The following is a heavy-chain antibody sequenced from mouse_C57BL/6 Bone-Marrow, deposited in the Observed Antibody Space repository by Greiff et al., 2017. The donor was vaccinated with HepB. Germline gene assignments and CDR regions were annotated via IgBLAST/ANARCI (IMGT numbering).Heavy chain of an antibody. CDR3: ARWAGEWLRRGDWYFDV. J-gene: IGHJ1*03. CDR1: GYAFTNYL. D-gene: IGHD2-2*01. Sequence: VQLKQSGAELVRPGTSVKVSCKASGYAFTNYLIEWVKQRPGQGLEWIGVINPGSGGTNYNEKFKGKATLTADKSSSTAYMQLSSLTSEDSAVYFCARWAGEWLRRGDWYFDVWGTGTTVTVSS. CDR2: INPGSGGT. V-gene: IGHV1-54*01.